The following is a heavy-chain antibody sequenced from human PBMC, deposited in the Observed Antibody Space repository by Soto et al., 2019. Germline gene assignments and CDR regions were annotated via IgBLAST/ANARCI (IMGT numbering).Heavy chain of an antibody. CDR1: GDTFTDYY. CDR2: VNPSGGYA. CDR3: ARGVHVVVVTAAFDY. D-gene: IGHD2-21*02. V-gene: IGHV1-46*01. J-gene: IGHJ4*02. Sequence: QVQLMQSGAEVKKPGASVKDSCKASGDTFTDYYIHWVRQAPGQGLEWMGTVNPSGGYATYAQHFLGKVTMTRDTSNSTLDMELTRLTTDDTAVYYCARGVHVVVVTAAFDYWGQGTLVTVSS.